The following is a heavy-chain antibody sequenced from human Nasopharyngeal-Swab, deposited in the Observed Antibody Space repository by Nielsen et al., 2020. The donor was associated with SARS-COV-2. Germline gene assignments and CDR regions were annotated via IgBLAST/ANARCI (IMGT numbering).Heavy chain of an antibody. CDR2: ISSSSSYI. J-gene: IGHJ5*02. Sequence: GESLKISCAASGFTFSSYSMNWVRQAPGKGLEWVSSISSSSSYIYYADSVKGRFTISRDNAKNSLYLQMNSLRAEDTAVYYCANARCGADCPKYNWFDPWGQGTLVTVSS. CDR3: ANARCGADCPKYNWFDP. CDR1: GFTFSSYS. D-gene: IGHD2-21*02. V-gene: IGHV3-21*01.